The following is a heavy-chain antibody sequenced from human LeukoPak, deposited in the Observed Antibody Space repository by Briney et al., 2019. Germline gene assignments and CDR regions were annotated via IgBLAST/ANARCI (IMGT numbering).Heavy chain of an antibody. CDR3: AREGSSGYYYYYYMDV. CDR1: GGSISSSSYY. Sequence: SETLSLTCTVSGGSISSSSYYWGWIRQPPGKGLEWIGSIYYSGSTYYNPSLKSRVTISVDTSKNQFSLKLSSVTAADTAVCYCAREGSSGYYYYYYMDVWGKGTTVTVSS. D-gene: IGHD6-6*01. V-gene: IGHV4-39*02. J-gene: IGHJ6*03. CDR2: IYYSGST.